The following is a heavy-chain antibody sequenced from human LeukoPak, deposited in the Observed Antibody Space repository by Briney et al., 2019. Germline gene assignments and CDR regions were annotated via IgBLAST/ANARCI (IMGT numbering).Heavy chain of an antibody. Sequence: PSETLSLTCTVSGGSISNYYWSWIRQPPGKGLEWIGYIYHSGSTYYNPSLKSRVTISVDRSKNQFSLKLSSVTAADTAVYYCARALDDYGDYASYFDYWGQGTLVTVSS. D-gene: IGHD4-17*01. V-gene: IGHV4-59*12. CDR1: GGSISNYY. CDR2: IYHSGST. J-gene: IGHJ4*02. CDR3: ARALDDYGDYASYFDY.